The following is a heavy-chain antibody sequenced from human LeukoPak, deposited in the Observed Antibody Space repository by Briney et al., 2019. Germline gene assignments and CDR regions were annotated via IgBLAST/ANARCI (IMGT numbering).Heavy chain of an antibody. J-gene: IGHJ5*02. CDR2: INPNSGDT. V-gene: IGHV1-2*02. CDR3: ARGYSSNWLQFDP. D-gene: IGHD6-13*01. Sequence: GASVKVSCKASGYTFTGFYMHWVRQAPGQGLEWMGWINPNSGDTNYAQKLQGRVTMTRDTSISTAYMELSRLRSDDTAVYYCARGYSSNWLQFDPWGQGTLVTVSS. CDR1: GYTFTGFY.